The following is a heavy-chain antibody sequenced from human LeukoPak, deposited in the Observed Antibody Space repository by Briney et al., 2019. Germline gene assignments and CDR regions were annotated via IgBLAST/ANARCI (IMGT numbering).Heavy chain of an antibody. J-gene: IGHJ5*02. CDR3: AREGRAARYRWFDP. Sequence: SETLSLTSTVSGGSVSSGSYYWSWIRQPPGKGLEWIGYIYYSGSTNYNPSLKSRVTISVDTSKNQFSLKLSSVTAADTAVYYCAREGRAARYRWFDPWGQGTLVTVSS. V-gene: IGHV4-61*01. D-gene: IGHD6-6*01. CDR2: IYYSGST. CDR1: GGSVSSGSYY.